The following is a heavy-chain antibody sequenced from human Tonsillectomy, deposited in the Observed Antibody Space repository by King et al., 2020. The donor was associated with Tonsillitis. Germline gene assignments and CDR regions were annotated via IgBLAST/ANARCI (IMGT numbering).Heavy chain of an antibody. V-gene: IGHV3-9*01. CDR3: AKDTGYDFSHWYFDL. CDR1: GFIFDDYA. CDR2: ISWNSGSI. Sequence: VQLVESGGGLVQPGRSLRLSCAASGFIFDDYAMHWVRQAPGKGLEWVSGISWNSGSIGYADSVKGRFTISRDNAKNSLFLQMNSLRVEDTALYYCAKDTGYDFSHWYFDLWGRGTLVTVSS. D-gene: IGHD5-12*01. J-gene: IGHJ2*01.